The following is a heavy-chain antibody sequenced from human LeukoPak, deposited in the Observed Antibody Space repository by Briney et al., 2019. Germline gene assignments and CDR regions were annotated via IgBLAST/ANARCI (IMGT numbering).Heavy chain of an antibody. CDR3: AREGIAVAGFDY. J-gene: IGHJ4*02. D-gene: IGHD6-19*01. V-gene: IGHV1-2*02. Sequence: ASVKVSCKASGYTFTGYYMHWVRQAPGQGLEWMGWINPNSGGTNYAQKFQGRVTMTRDTSISTAYMELSRLRSDDTAVYYCAREGIAVAGFDYWVQGTLVTVSS. CDR1: GYTFTGYY. CDR2: INPNSGGT.